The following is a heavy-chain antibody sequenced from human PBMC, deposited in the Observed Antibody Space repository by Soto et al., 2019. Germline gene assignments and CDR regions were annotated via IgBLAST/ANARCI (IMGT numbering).Heavy chain of an antibody. CDR2: ISAYNGNT. CDR3: VIDLYGSGSYYKTPYLDY. V-gene: IGHV1-18*01. J-gene: IGHJ4*02. D-gene: IGHD3-10*01. CDR1: GYTFTSYG. Sequence: ASVKVSCKASGYTFTSYGISWVRQAPGQGLEWMGWISAYNGNTNYAQKHQGRVTMTTDTSTSTAYMELRSLRSDDTAVYYFVIDLYGSGSYYKTPYLDYWGQGTLVTVSS.